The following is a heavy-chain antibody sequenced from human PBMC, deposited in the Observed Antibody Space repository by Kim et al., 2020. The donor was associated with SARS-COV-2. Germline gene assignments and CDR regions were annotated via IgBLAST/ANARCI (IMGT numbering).Heavy chain of an antibody. J-gene: IGHJ4*02. V-gene: IGHV3-23*01. CDR1: GITFSSYA. CDR2: ISGSGGST. Sequence: GGSLRLSCAASGITFSSYAMSWVRQAPGKGLEWVSAISGSGGSTYYADSVKGRFTISRDNSKNTLYLQMNSLRAEDTAVYYCAKALKLGYCSNPNCLGWGQGTLVTVSS. CDR3: AKALKLGYCSNPNCLG. D-gene: IGHD2-2*01.